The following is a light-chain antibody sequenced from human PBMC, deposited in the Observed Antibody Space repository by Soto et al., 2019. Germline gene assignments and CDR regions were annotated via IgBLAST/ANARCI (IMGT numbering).Light chain of an antibody. CDR2: WAS. Sequence: DIVMTQSPDSLAVSLGERATINCKSSQSVLYSSNNKNYLAWYQQKPGQPPKLLIYWASTRESGVPDRFSGSGSGTDFTLTISSLQAEDVAVYYCQQQYSIPRTVGQGTKVEIK. CDR1: QSVLYSSNNKNY. J-gene: IGKJ1*01. CDR3: QQQYSIPRT. V-gene: IGKV4-1*01.